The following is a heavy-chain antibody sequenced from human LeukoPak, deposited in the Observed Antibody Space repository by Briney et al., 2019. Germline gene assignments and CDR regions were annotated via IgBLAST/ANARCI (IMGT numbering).Heavy chain of an antibody. Sequence: SETLSLTCTVSGGSISSHYWSWIRQPPGKGLEWIGYIYYSGSTNYNPSLKSRVTISVDTSKNQFSLKLSSVTAADTAVYYCARVSRGVAVVGPSYFDYWGQGTLVTVSS. CDR1: GGSISSHY. CDR2: IYYSGST. D-gene: IGHD2-15*01. CDR3: ARVSRGVAVVGPSYFDY. J-gene: IGHJ4*02. V-gene: IGHV4-59*11.